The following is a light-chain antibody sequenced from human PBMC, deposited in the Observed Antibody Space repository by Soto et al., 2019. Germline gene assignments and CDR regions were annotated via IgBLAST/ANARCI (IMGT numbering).Light chain of an antibody. J-gene: IGKJ1*01. CDR1: QSVSSY. Sequence: EIVLTQSPATLSLSPGEIAILSCRASQSVSSYLAWYQQEPGQAPRLLIYDASNRATGIPARFSGSGSGTDFTLTISSLEPEDFAVYYCQQRSNWPQWTFGQGTKV. CDR3: QQRSNWPQWT. CDR2: DAS. V-gene: IGKV3-11*01.